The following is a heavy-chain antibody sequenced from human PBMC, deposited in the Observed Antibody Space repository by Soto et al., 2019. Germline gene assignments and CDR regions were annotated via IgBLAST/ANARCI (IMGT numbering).Heavy chain of an antibody. V-gene: IGHV3-30*03. CDR3: ATKRTGITTSGPGY. Sequence: LRLSCAASGFTFSSYGMHWVRQAPGKGLEWVAIISYDGNKKYYADSVKGRFTISRDNSKNTLYLQMNSLRAEDTAIYYCATKRTGITTSGPGYWGQGTLVTVSS. CDR2: ISYDGNKK. CDR1: GFTFSSYG. D-gene: IGHD1-20*01. J-gene: IGHJ4*02.